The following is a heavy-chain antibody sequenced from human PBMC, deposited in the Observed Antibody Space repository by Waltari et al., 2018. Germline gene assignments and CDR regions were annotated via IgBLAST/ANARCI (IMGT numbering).Heavy chain of an antibody. J-gene: IGHJ6*02. V-gene: IGHV3-21*02. Sequence: EVQLVESGGGLVKPGGSLSISCAASGFTFNTYTMNWVRQAPGKGLEWVSSISSTSSDIYYADSVKGRFTISRDNAKSSLYLQLNSLRAEDTAVYYCAGGYSSYYGMDVWGQGTTVTVSS. CDR3: AGGYSSYYGMDV. D-gene: IGHD6-13*01. CDR1: GFTFNTYT. CDR2: ISSTSSDI.